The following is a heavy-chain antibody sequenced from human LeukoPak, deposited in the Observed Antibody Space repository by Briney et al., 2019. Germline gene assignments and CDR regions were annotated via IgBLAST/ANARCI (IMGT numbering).Heavy chain of an antibody. CDR3: ARDSNYYDSSGLLGDY. J-gene: IGHJ4*02. Sequence: GGSLRLSCAASGFTFSDAWMTWVRQAPGKGLEWVAVISYDGSNKYYADSVKGRFTISRDNSKNTLYLQMNSLRAEDTAVYYCARDSNYYDSSGLLGDYWGQGTLVTVSS. D-gene: IGHD3-22*01. V-gene: IGHV3-30*03. CDR2: ISYDGSNK. CDR1: GFTFSDAW.